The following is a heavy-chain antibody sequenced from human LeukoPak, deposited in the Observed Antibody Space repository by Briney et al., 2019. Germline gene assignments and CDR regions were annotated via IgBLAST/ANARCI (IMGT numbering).Heavy chain of an antibody. CDR2: INYSGNT. Sequence: SETLSLTCTVSGGSISSYYWSWIRQPPGKGPEWIGYINYSGNTNYNPSLKSRATISVDTPKNQVSLRLSSVTATDTAVYYCARPYDTSGYYHAFDIWGQGTMVTVSS. J-gene: IGHJ3*02. D-gene: IGHD3-22*01. CDR3: ARPYDTSGYYHAFDI. V-gene: IGHV4-59*08. CDR1: GGSISSYY.